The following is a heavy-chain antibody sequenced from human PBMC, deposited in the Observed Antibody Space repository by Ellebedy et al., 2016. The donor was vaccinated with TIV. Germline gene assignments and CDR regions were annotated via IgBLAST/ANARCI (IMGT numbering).Heavy chain of an antibody. CDR2: ISSGISI. J-gene: IGHJ1*01. CDR1: GFTFSSYS. D-gene: IGHD3-16*01. CDR3: AREAWGSYGTEYLQH. Sequence: PGGSLRLSCTASGFTFSSYSMTWVRQAPGKGLEWISYISSGISIYYADSVKGRFTISRDNAKNSLYLQMNSLRVEDTAVYYCAREAWGSYGTEYLQHWGQGTLVTVSA. V-gene: IGHV3-48*04.